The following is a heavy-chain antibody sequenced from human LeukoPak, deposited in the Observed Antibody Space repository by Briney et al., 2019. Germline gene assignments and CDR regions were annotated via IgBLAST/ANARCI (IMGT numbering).Heavy chain of an antibody. CDR3: AKRVVTAYTYYFDY. Sequence: SETLSLTCTVSGGSIGSYYWSWIRQPPGKGLEWIGYIYYSGSTNYNPSLKSRVTISVDTSKNQFSLKLSSVTAADTAVYYCAKRVVTAYTYYFDYWGQGTLVTVSS. J-gene: IGHJ4*02. D-gene: IGHD2-21*02. CDR1: GGSIGSYY. V-gene: IGHV4-59*01. CDR2: IYYSGST.